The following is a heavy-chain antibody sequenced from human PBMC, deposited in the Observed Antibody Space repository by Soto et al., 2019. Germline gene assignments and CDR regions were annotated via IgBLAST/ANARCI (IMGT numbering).Heavy chain of an antibody. V-gene: IGHV1-18*01. J-gene: IGHJ6*02. D-gene: IGHD5-12*01. Sequence: QVQLVQSGDEVKKPGASVKGSCKASDYIFVNYGIAWMRQAPGQKVEWMGWISPYTGNTHSATKIQGRLTMTTDTSTSTAYMDLGSLTSDDTAVYYCVMVDNYITPTPQDVWGQGTTVTVSS. CDR2: ISPYTGNT. CDR3: VMVDNYITPTPQDV. CDR1: DYIFVNYG.